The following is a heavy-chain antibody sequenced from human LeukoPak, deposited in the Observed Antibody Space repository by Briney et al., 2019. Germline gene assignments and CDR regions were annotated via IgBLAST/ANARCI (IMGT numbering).Heavy chain of an antibody. CDR2: ISGSGGST. D-gene: IGHD2-8*02. V-gene: IGHV3-23*01. CDR1: RFSFSTYA. J-gene: IGHJ4*02. Sequence: GGSLRLSCAASRFSFSTYAMSWVRQAPGKGLEWVSAISGSGGSTYYADSVKGRFTISRDNSKNTLYLQMNSLRAEDTAVYYCAKDAGGGVLYWGQGTLVTVSS. CDR3: AKDAGGGVLY.